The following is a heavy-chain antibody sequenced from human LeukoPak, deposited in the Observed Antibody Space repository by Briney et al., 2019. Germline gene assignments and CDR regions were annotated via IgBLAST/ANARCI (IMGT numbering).Heavy chain of an antibody. Sequence: GGSLRLSCAASGFTFTTSWMHRFRQAPGKGLVWVSRIESDGTSTTYADSVKGRFTISRDNAKNTLYLQMNSLRAEDTAVYYCARDQYSSTWYRGAFDVWGQGTMVSVSS. CDR1: GFTFTTSW. CDR2: IESDGTST. V-gene: IGHV3-74*01. D-gene: IGHD6-13*01. J-gene: IGHJ3*01. CDR3: ARDQYSSTWYRGAFDV.